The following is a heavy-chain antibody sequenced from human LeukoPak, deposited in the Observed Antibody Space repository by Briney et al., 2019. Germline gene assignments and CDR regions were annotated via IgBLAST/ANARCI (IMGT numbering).Heavy chain of an antibody. D-gene: IGHD5-12*01. J-gene: IGHJ4*02. CDR1: GYTFTGYA. Sequence: ASVKVSCKASGYTFTGYAIHWVRQAPGQGLEWMGWINPEKRDTGYAHKFQGRVTMTIDTSISTAYMELSSLRSDDTAVYYCAKKVRGPSHPLDFWGQGTLVTVSS. CDR3: AKKVRGPSHPLDF. V-gene: IGHV1-2*02. CDR2: INPEKRDT.